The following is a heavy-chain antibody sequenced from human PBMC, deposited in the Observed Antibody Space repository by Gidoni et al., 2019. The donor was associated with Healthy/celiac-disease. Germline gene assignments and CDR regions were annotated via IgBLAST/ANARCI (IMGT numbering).Heavy chain of an antibody. J-gene: IGHJ3*02. CDR1: VVTFSSYT. CDR3: ARDGPSGSDDAFDI. V-gene: IGHV1-69*08. Sequence: QVQLVQSGAEVKKPGSSVKVSCKASVVTFSSYTISSVRQAPGQGLEWMGRIIPILGRENYAQKFQGRVTIAADKSTSTAYMELSSLGSEDTAVYYCARDGPSGSDDAFDIWGQGTMVTVSS. D-gene: IGHD2-15*01. CDR2: IIPILGRE.